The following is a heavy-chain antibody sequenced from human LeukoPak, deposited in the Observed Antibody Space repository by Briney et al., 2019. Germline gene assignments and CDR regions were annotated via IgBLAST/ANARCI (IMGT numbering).Heavy chain of an antibody. J-gene: IGHJ6*02. D-gene: IGHD3-3*01. CDR3: ARPSGIFDSPDYYYYGMDV. V-gene: IGHV1-8*01. CDR2: MNPNSGNT. CDR1: GYTFTSYD. Sequence: ASVKVSCKASGYTFTSYDINWVRQATGQGLEWMGWMNPNSGNTGYAQKFQGRVTMTRNTSISTAYMELSSLRSEDTAVYYCARPSGIFDSPDYYYYGMDVWGQGTTVTVSS.